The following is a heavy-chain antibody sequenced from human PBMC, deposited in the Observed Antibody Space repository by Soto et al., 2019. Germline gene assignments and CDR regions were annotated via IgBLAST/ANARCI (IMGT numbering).Heavy chain of an antibody. CDR3: ARPRIAAVALSNWFDP. CDR2: IIPIFGTA. V-gene: IGHV1-69*06. D-gene: IGHD6-13*01. CDR1: GGTFSSYA. Sequence: QVQLVQSGAEVKKPGSSVKVSCKASGGTFSSYAISWVRQAPGQGLEWMGGIIPIFGTANYAQKFQGRVTITADKSTSTAYMELSSMRSEDTAVYYCARPRIAAVALSNWFDPWGQGTLVTVSS. J-gene: IGHJ5*02.